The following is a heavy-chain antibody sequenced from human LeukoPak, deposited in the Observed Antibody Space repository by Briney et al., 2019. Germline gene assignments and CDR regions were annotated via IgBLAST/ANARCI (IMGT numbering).Heavy chain of an antibody. V-gene: IGHV1-58*01. J-gene: IGHJ4*02. CDR3: AASPDYYDSSGYSSYFDY. CDR2: SVVGSGNT. D-gene: IGHD3-22*01. CDR1: GFTFTSSA. Sequence: SVKVSCKASGFTFTSSAVQWVRQARGQRLEWIGWSVVGSGNTNYAQKFQERVTITRDMSTSTAYMELSSLRSEDTAVYYCAASPDYYDSSGYSSYFDYWGQGPLVTVSS.